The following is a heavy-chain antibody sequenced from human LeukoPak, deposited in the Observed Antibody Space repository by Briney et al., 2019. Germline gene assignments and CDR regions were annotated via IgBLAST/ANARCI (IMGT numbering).Heavy chain of an antibody. CDR2: INHSGST. CDR3: ARQKSKDYFDY. Sequence: SETLSLTCAVYGGSFSGYYWSWIRQPPGKGLEWIGEINHSGSTNYNPSLKSRVTISVDTSKNQFSLKLSSVTAADTAVYYCARQKSKDYFDYWGQGTLVTVSS. J-gene: IGHJ4*02. CDR1: GGSFSGYY. D-gene: IGHD4-11*01. V-gene: IGHV4-34*01.